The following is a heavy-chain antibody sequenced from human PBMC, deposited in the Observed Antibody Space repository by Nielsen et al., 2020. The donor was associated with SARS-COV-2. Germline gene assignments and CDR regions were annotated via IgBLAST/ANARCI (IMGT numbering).Heavy chain of an antibody. V-gene: IGHV1-46*01. Sequence: ASVKVSCKASGYTFTSYYMHWVRQAPGQGLEWMGIINPSGGSTSYAQKFQGRVTMTRDTSTSTVYMELSSLRSEDTAVYYCARFGVFVAVAGTGLDYWGQGTLVTVSS. J-gene: IGHJ4*02. CDR2: INPSGGST. D-gene: IGHD6-19*01. CDR1: GYTFTSYY. CDR3: ARFGVFVAVAGTGLDY.